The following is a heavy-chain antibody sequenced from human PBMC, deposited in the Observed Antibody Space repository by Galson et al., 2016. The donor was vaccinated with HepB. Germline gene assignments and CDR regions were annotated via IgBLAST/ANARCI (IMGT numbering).Heavy chain of an antibody. J-gene: IGHJ6*02. CDR1: SGSLSGYS. V-gene: IGHV4-34*01. Sequence: ETLSLTCAVYSGSLSGYSWNWIRHPPGKGLEWIGEINYRGETKYNPSLMVRVTMSLDTSKNKFSLSLASVTGAGAAVYYCAKSKGYCKSGSCRLGPKYYYYGLDVWGQGITVAVSS. CDR2: INYRGET. CDR3: AKSKGYCKSGSCRLGPKYYYYGLDV. D-gene: IGHD5-12*01.